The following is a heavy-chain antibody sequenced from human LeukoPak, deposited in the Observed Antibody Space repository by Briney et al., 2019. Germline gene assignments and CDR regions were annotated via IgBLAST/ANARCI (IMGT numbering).Heavy chain of an antibody. CDR2: IIPIFGTA. Sequence: GASVKVSCKXSGGTFSSYAISWVRQAPGQGLEWMGRIIPIFGTANYAQKFQGRVTITTDESTSTAYMELSSLRSEDTAVYYCARDRIDGYNPDYWGQGTLVTVSS. CDR1: GGTFSSYA. V-gene: IGHV1-69*05. CDR3: ARDRIDGYNPDY. J-gene: IGHJ4*02. D-gene: IGHD5-24*01.